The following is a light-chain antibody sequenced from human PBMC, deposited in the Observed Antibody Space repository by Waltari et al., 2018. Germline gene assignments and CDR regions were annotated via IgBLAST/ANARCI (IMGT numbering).Light chain of an antibody. CDR1: QSVLYSSNNKNY. CDR3: QQYYSTPRRGT. J-gene: IGKJ1*01. V-gene: IGKV4-1*01. Sequence: DIVMTQSPDSLAVSLGERATINCKSSQSVLYSSNNKNYLAWYQQKPGQPPKLLIYWASTRESGVPDRVSGSGSGTDFTLTISSLQAEDVAVYYCQQYYSTPRRGTFGQGTKVEIK. CDR2: WAS.